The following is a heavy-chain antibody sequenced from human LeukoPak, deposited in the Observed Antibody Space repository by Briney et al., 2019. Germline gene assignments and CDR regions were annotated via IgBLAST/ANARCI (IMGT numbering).Heavy chain of an antibody. V-gene: IGHV4-61*08. J-gene: IGHJ4*02. Sequence: SETLSLTCTVSGDPISSHSDYKWTWIRQPPGKGLEWIGYSYHIGSTNYNPSLQSRVTISVDTSKNQFSLKLTSVTAADTAVYYCAREYSGFDYWGQGTLVTVSS. CDR2: SYHIGST. D-gene: IGHD5-12*01. CDR3: AREYSGFDY. CDR1: GDPISSHSDY.